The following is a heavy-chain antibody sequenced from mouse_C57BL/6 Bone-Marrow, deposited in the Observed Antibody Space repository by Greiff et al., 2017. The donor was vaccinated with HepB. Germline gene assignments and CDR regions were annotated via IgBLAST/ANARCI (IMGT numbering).Heavy chain of an antibody. D-gene: IGHD1-1*01. J-gene: IGHJ3*01. CDR2: IYPGSGST. CDR1: GYTFTSYW. V-gene: IGHV1-55*01. CDR3: ARSNYYGSSYGWFAY. Sequence: QVQLKESGAELVKPGASVKMSCKASGYTFTSYWITWVKQRPGQGLEWIGDIYPGSGSTNYNEKFKSKATLTVDTSSSTAYMQLSSLTSEDSAVYYCARSNYYGSSYGWFAYWGQGTLVTVSA.